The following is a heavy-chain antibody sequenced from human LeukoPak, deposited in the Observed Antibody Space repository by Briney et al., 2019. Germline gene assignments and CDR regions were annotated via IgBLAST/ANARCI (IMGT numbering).Heavy chain of an antibody. D-gene: IGHD5-24*01. CDR3: ARRNRDGYNWYFDY. Sequence: PSETLSLTCTVSGGSISSSSYYWGWIRQPPGKGLEWIGSIYYSGSTYYNPSLKSRVTISVDTSKNQFSLKLSSVTAADTAVYYCARRNRDGYNWYFDYWGQGTLVTVSS. V-gene: IGHV4-39*01. J-gene: IGHJ4*02. CDR1: GGSISSSSYY. CDR2: IYYSGST.